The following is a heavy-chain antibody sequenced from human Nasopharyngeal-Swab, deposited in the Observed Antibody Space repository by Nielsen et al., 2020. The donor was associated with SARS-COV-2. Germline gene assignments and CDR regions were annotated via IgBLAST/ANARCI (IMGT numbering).Heavy chain of an antibody. J-gene: IGHJ4*02. D-gene: IGHD6-6*01. CDR2: IYYSGST. CDR1: GGSISSSSYY. V-gene: IGHV4-39*01. CDR3: ARVGPSSDYFDY. Sequence: SEILSLTCTVSGGSISSSSYYWGWIRQPPGKGLEWIGSIYYSGSTYYNPSLKSRVTISVDTSKNQFSLKLSSVTAADTAVYYCARVGPSSDYFDYWGQGTLVTFSS.